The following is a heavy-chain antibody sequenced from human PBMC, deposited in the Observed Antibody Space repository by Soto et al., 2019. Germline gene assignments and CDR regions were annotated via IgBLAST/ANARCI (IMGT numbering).Heavy chain of an antibody. Sequence: QVQLVQSGAEVKKPGASVKVSCKASGYTFNSYDIHWVRQATGQGLEWMGWMNPNSGNTGYAQKFQGRVTVTSNTSVRTAYMERSSLRSEYPAVYYCARSDLDGYNLLDYGGQGPLVSVSS. CDR1: GYTFNSYD. CDR2: MNPNSGNT. J-gene: IGHJ4*02. D-gene: IGHD5-12*01. CDR3: ARSDLDGYNLLDY. V-gene: IGHV1-8*01.